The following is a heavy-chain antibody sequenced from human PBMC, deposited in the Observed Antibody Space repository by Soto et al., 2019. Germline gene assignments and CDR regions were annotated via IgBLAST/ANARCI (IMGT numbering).Heavy chain of an antibody. CDR2: INPNSGGT. D-gene: IGHD6-13*01. CDR3: ARVTLAGYSSSWLPPHYGMDV. CDR1: GYTFTGYY. V-gene: IGHV1-2*04. Sequence: GASVKVSCKASGYTFTGYYMHWVRQAPGQGLEWMGWINPNSGGTNYAQKFQGWVTMTRDTSISTAYMELSRPRSDDTAVYYCARVTLAGYSSSWLPPHYGMDVWGQGTTVTVSS. J-gene: IGHJ6*02.